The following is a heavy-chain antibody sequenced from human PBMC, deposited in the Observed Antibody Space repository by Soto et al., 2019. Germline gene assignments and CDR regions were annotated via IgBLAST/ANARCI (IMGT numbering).Heavy chain of an antibody. CDR2: IRGSGGPT. J-gene: IGHJ4*02. D-gene: IGHD5-12*01. CDR1: GFTFSNYA. Sequence: EVQLLESGGDLVQPGGSLRLSCAASGFTFSNYAMSWVRQAPGKGLEWVSLIRGSGGPTNYADSVKGRFTVSRDKSKNMLFLQMNSLRAEDTAVYYCGKDFRGGYDWTHDWGQGTLVTVSS. V-gene: IGHV3-23*01. CDR3: GKDFRGGYDWTHD.